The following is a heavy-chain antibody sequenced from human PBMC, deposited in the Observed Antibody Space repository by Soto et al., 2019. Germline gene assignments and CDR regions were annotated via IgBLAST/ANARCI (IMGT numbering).Heavy chain of an antibody. D-gene: IGHD4-17*01. CDR3: ARDTYGDDVGYVDP. Sequence: QLQLQESGSRLVKSSETLSLTCGVSGDTISTGGYSWAWIRQPPGQDLEWIGHNYHSGNPYYNPSITSRVIISVDRSKNQVSLKVSSVTAADTSVYYCARDTYGDDVGYVDPWGQGILVTVSS. CDR2: NYHSGNP. J-gene: IGHJ5*02. V-gene: IGHV4-30-2*01. CDR1: GDTISTGGYS.